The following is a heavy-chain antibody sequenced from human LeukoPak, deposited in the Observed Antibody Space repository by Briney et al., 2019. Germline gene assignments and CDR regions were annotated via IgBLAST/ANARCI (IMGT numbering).Heavy chain of an antibody. J-gene: IGHJ6*03. V-gene: IGHV1-69*02. D-gene: IGHD5-18*01. Sequence: GASVKVSCKASGGTFNSYTISWVRQAPGQGPEGMGRILPILGIANYAQMFQGRVTNTADKSTSTAYMQLSSLRSEDTAVYYCARAPSAHTAMVRKILGRVYYMDVWGKGTTVTVSS. CDR3: ARAPSAHTAMVRKILGRVYYMDV. CDR1: GGTFNSYT. CDR2: ILPILGIA.